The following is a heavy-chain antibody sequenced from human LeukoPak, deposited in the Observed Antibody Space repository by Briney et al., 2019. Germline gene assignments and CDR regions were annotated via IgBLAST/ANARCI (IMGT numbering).Heavy chain of an antibody. D-gene: IGHD6-19*01. CDR1: GFTVSSNY. J-gene: IGHJ4*02. CDR2: IYSGGST. V-gene: IGHV3-66*01. CDR3: VRDSGSGWYLFDY. Sequence: GGSLRLSCAASGFTVSSNYMSWVRQAPGKGLEWVSVIYSGGSTYYANSVKGRFTISRDNSKNTLYLQMNSLRAEDTAVYYCVRDSGSGWYLFDYWGQGTLVTVSS.